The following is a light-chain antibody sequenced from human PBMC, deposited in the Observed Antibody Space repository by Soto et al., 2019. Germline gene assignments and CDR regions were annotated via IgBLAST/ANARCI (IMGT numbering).Light chain of an antibody. Sequence: SYELTQPPSVSVAPGQTARITCGGKNIGSKSVHWYQQKPGQAPVLVVYDDSDRPSGIPERFSGSNSGNTATLTISRVEAGDEADYYCQVWDSSSDLVVFGGGTKLPVL. J-gene: IGLJ2*01. CDR1: NIGSKS. CDR3: QVWDSSSDLVV. V-gene: IGLV3-21*02. CDR2: DDS.